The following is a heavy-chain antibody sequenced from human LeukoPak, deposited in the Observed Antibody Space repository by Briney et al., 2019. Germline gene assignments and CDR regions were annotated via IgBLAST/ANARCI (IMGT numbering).Heavy chain of an antibody. Sequence: GGSMRLSCAASGFTFTNAWMSWVRQAPGKGLEWVSVIYSGGSTYYADSVKGRFTISRDNSKNTLYLQMNSLRAEDTAVYYCARDYSSSWRNWGQGTLVTVSS. V-gene: IGHV3-66*01. CDR2: IYSGGST. J-gene: IGHJ4*02. CDR3: ARDYSSSWRN. D-gene: IGHD6-13*01. CDR1: GFTFTNAW.